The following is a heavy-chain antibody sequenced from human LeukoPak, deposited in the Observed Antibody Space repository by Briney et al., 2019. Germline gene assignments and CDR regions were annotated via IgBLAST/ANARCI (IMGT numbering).Heavy chain of an antibody. D-gene: IGHD6-6*01. V-gene: IGHV4-59*01. J-gene: IGHJ4*02. Sequence: SETLSLTCTVSGGSISSYYWSWIRQPPGKGLEWIGYIYYTGSTNYNPSLTGRVNISVDTSKNQFSLNLTSVTAADTAVYYCARWGSIAVARFDYWGQGTLVTVSS. CDR1: GGSISSYY. CDR3: ARWGSIAVARFDY. CDR2: IYYTGST.